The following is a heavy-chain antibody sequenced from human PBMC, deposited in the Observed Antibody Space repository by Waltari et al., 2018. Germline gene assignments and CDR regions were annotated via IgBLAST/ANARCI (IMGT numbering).Heavy chain of an antibody. CDR3: ARDYGDYDSAFDI. CDR1: GFTFSSYE. Sequence: EVQLVESGGGLVQPGGSLRLSCAASGFTFSSYEMNWVRQAPGKGLEGVSYISSSGSTIYYADSVKGRFTISRDKAKNSLYLQMNSLRAEDTAVYYCARDYGDYDSAFDIWGQGTMVTVSS. CDR2: ISSSGSTI. J-gene: IGHJ3*02. D-gene: IGHD4-17*01. V-gene: IGHV3-48*03.